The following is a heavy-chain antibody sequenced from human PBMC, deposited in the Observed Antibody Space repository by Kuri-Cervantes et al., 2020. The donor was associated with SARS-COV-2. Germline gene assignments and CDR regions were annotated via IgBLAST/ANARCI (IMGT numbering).Heavy chain of an antibody. J-gene: IGHJ4*02. CDR2: ISSSGSTI. CDR1: GFTFSSYW. CDR3: AKDPYSSSPIWGY. V-gene: IGHV3-48*04. D-gene: IGHD6-13*01. Sequence: GESLKISCAASGFTFSSYWMHWVRQAPGKGLEWVSYISSSGSTIYYADSVKGRFTISRDNAKNSLYLQMNSLRAEDTAVYYCAKDPYSSSPIWGYWGQGTRV.